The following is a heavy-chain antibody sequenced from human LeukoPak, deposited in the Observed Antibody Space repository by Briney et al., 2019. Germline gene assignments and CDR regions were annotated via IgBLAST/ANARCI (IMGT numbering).Heavy chain of an antibody. CDR2: INHSGST. J-gene: IGHJ4*02. CDR3: ARADTAMVTIDY. CDR1: GGSFSGYY. Sequence: ETLSLTCAVYGGSFSGYYWSWIRQPPGKGLEWIGEINHSGSTNYNPSLKSRVTISVDTSKNQFSLKLSSVTAADTAVYYCARADTAMVTIDYWGQGTLVTVSS. D-gene: IGHD5-18*01. V-gene: IGHV4-34*01.